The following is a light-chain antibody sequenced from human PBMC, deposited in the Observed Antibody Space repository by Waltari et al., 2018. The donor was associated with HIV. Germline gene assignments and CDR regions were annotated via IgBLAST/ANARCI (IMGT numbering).Light chain of an antibody. CDR2: GAS. CDR3: HQYGTSPPWYT. CDR1: QSVSSN. V-gene: IGKV3-15*01. Sequence: ETVMRQSPDTLSVSPGERATLSCRTSQSVSSNLAWYQQKPGQAPRLLIYGASTRATGIPARFSGSGSGTEFILTISTLQSEDSAVYFCHQYGTSPPWYTFGQGTKLQIK. J-gene: IGKJ2*01.